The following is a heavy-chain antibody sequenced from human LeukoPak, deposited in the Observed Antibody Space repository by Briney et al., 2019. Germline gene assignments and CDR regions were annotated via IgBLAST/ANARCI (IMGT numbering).Heavy chain of an antibody. CDR2: ISAYNGNT. Sequence: ASVKVSCKAFGYTFTSYAMHWVRQAPGQRLEWMGWISAYNGNTNYAQKLQGRVTMTTDTSTSTAYMELRSLRSDDTAVYYCARDQGGAARQDFYYYYYGMDVWGQGTTVTVSS. J-gene: IGHJ6*02. CDR3: ARDQGGAARQDFYYYYYGMDV. V-gene: IGHV1-18*01. CDR1: GYTFTSYA. D-gene: IGHD6-6*01.